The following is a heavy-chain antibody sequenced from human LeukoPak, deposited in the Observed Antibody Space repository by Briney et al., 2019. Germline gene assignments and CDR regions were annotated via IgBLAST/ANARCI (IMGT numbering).Heavy chain of an antibody. CDR2: IKEDGSEE. CDR3: ARIRPGNHFDY. D-gene: IGHD1-14*01. Sequence: GGSLRLSCTASGFTLSIYWMSWVRPPPGKGLEWVASIKEDGSEEHYVHSVKGRFTISRDNARNSVHVQMNSLRAEDTAVYFCARIRPGNHFDYWGQGALVTVSS. CDR1: GFTLSIYW. V-gene: IGHV3-7*01. J-gene: IGHJ4*02.